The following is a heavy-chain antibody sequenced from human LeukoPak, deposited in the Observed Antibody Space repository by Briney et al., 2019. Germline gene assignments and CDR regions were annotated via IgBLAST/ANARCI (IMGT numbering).Heavy chain of an antibody. D-gene: IGHD4-11*01. Sequence: SVKVSCKASGGTFSSYPISWVRQAPGQGLAWMGGIIPMFGTTNYALKFQGRVTITADESTSTAHMELSSLESEDTAVYYCARVTQRDSNLYGMDVWGQGTTVTVSS. J-gene: IGHJ6*02. V-gene: IGHV1-69*13. CDR1: GGTFSSYP. CDR3: ARVTQRDSNLYGMDV. CDR2: IIPMFGTT.